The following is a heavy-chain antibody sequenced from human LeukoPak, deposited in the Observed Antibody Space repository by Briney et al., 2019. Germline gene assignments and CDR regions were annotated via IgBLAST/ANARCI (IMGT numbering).Heavy chain of an antibody. Sequence: ASVTDSLMPSVYTFTTYDINCVRQAPGQGLEWMGWMNPNSGNTGYTQKFQGRVTMTRNTSISTAYMELSSLRSEDTAVYYCARGRGSGHKENWFDPWGQETLVTVSS. CDR2: MNPNSGNT. J-gene: IGHJ5*02. V-gene: IGHV1-8*01. D-gene: IGHD6-19*01. CDR3: ARGRGSGHKENWFDP. CDR1: VYTFTTYD.